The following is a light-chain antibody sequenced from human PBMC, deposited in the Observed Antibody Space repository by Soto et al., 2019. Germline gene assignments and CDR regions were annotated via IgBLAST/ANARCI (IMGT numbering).Light chain of an antibody. J-gene: IGLJ3*02. V-gene: IGLV2-14*01. CDR3: SSYTSSSNWV. Sequence: SALTQPASVSGSPGQSITISCTGTSSDVGGYNYVSWYQQHPGNAPKLMIYDVSNRPSGVSNRFSGSKSGNTASLTISGLQAEDEADYYCSSYTSSSNWVFGGGTKLTVL. CDR1: SSDVGGYNY. CDR2: DVS.